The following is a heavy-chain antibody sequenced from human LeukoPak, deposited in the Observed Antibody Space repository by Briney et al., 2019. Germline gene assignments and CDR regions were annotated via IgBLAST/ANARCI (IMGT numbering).Heavy chain of an antibody. CDR1: GFTVSTNY. V-gene: IGHV3-66*01. D-gene: IGHD1-7*01. CDR2: IYSSGNT. Sequence: GGSLRLSCAASGFTVSTNYMSWVRRAPGKGLEWVSLIYSSGNTYQPDSVKGRFTISRDNSKNTVFIQMNSLRAEDTAVYYCARVRAPNYDFDYWGQGTLVTVSS. J-gene: IGHJ4*02. CDR3: ARVRAPNYDFDY.